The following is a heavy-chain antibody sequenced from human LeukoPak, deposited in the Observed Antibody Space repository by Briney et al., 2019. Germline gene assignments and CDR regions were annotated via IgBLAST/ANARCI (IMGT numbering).Heavy chain of an antibody. CDR2: IYYSGST. D-gene: IGHD2-8*01. J-gene: IGHJ4*02. V-gene: IGHV4-59*08. CDR3: ARLTRYCTNGVCWDLIDY. Sequence: SETLSLTCTVSGGSISSYYWRWIRQPPGKGLEWIGYIYYSGSTNYNPSLRSRVTISVDTSKNQFSLKLSSVTAADTAVYYCARLTRYCTNGVCWDLIDYWGQGTLVTVSS. CDR1: GGSISSYY.